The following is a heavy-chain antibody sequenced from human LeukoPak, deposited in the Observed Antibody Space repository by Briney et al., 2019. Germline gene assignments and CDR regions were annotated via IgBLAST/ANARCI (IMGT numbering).Heavy chain of an antibody. CDR2: ISYDGSNK. CDR1: GFTFSSYA. CDR3: AREITMIVEVITREFDY. D-gene: IGHD3-22*01. Sequence: GGSLRLSCAASGFTFSSYAMHWVRQAPGKGLEWVAVISYDGSNKYYADSVKGRFTISRDNSKNTLYLQMNSLRAEDTAVYYCAREITMIVEVITREFDYWGQGTLVTVSS. V-gene: IGHV3-30*04. J-gene: IGHJ4*02.